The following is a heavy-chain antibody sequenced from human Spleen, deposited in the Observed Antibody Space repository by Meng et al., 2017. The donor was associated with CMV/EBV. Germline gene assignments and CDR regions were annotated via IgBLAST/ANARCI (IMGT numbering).Heavy chain of an antibody. CDR1: GATFSSYA. CDR2: IIPILAIT. CDR3: GRYTDIVSVIAATRDYWFDP. J-gene: IGHJ5*02. V-gene: IGHV1-69*04. Sequence: SVKVSCKASGATFSSYAITWVRQAPGQGLECMGTIIPILAITKYAQKFQGRVTITADKTSSTVYMELSSLRSDDTAVYYCGRYTDIVSVIAATRDYWFDPWGQGTLVTVSS. D-gene: IGHD2-15*01.